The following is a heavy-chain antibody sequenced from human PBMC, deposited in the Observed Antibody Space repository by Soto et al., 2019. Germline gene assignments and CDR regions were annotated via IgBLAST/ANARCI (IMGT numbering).Heavy chain of an antibody. V-gene: IGHV3-48*01. J-gene: IGHJ5*02. CDR1: GFTFSSYS. CDR3: ARHPERIAQIGWFDP. D-gene: IGHD6-13*01. Sequence: EVQLVESGVGLVQPGGSLRLSCAASGFTFSSYSMNWVRQAPGKGLEWVSYISSSSSTIYYADSVKGRFTISRDNAKNSLYLQMNSLRAEDPAVYYCARHPERIAQIGWFDPWGQGTLVTVSS. CDR2: ISSSSSTI.